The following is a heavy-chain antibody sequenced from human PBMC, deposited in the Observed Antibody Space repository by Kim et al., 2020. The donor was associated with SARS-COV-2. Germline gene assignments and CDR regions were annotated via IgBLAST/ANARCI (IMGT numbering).Heavy chain of an antibody. CDR3: ARSSEQRNYGDAFDI. CDR1: GGSISSGGYY. D-gene: IGHD1-7*01. J-gene: IGHJ3*02. V-gene: IGHV4-31*03. Sequence: SETLSLTCTVSGGSISSGGYYWSWIRQHPGKGLEWIGYIYYSGSTYYNPSLKSRVTISVDTSKNQFSLKLSSVTAADTAVYYCARSSEQRNYGDAFDIWGQGTMVTVSS. CDR2: IYYSGST.